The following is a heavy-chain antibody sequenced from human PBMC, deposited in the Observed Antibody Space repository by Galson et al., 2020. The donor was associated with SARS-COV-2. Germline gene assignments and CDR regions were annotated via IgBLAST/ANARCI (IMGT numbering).Heavy chain of an antibody. CDR3: AITGNLVRGPRGYVDV. J-gene: IGHJ2*01. D-gene: IGHD3-10*01. CDR2: IYPEDSDT. Sequence: GESLKISCKGSGYTFTNYWIAWVRQMPGKGLEWMGIIYPEDSDTRYSPSFEGQVTISADKSISTAYLQWSSLKASDTAMYYCAITGNLVRGPRGYVDVWGRGTLVTVSS. V-gene: IGHV5-51*01. CDR1: GYTFTNYW.